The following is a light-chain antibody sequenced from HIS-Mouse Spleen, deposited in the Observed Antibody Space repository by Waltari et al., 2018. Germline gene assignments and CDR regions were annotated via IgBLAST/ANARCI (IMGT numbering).Light chain of an antibody. J-gene: IGLJ1*01. V-gene: IGLV2-11*01. CDR1: SSHVGCSNY. Sequence: QSALTQPRSVSGSPGQSVTISCTGTSSHVGCSNYVPWYQQPPGKAPKLMIYDVSKRPSGVPDRFSGSKSGNTASLTISGLQAEDEADYYCCSYAGSYTGVFGTGTKVTVL. CDR3: CSYAGSYTGV. CDR2: DVS.